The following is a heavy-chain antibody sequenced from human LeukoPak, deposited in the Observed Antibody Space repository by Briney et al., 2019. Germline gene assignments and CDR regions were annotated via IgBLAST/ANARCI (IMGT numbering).Heavy chain of an antibody. J-gene: IGHJ4*02. Sequence: GGSLRLSCAASGFTVSSNYMSWVRQAPGKGLEWVSVIYSGGSTYYADSVKGRFTISRDNSKNTLYLQMNSLRAEDTAVYYCARERRVVWFGEIQFEDYWGQGTLVTVSS. CDR2: IYSGGST. CDR3: ARERRVVWFGEIQFEDY. V-gene: IGHV3-66*01. CDR1: GFTVSSNY. D-gene: IGHD3-10*01.